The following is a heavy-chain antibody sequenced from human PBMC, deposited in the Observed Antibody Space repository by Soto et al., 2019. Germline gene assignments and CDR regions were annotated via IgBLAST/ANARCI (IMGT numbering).Heavy chain of an antibody. V-gene: IGHV4-34*01. CDR3: ARVRARFSRSAFDV. CDR2: IDYSGSS. D-gene: IGHD3-10*01. Sequence: QLQLQQWGAGLLKPSETLSLTCAVYGGSFTTYYWSWIRQYPGKGLEWIGEIDYSGSSNYNPSLKSRVTISVDKSKNQFSLKLTSMTVADTAVYYCARVRARFSRSAFDVWGQGTMVAVSS. CDR1: GGSFTTYY. J-gene: IGHJ3*01.